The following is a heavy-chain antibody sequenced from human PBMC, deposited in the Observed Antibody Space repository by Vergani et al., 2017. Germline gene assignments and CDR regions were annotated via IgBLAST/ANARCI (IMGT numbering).Heavy chain of an antibody. V-gene: IGHV3-53*04. CDR2: IYSGGST. CDR3: ARASTTGTTFYFDY. Sequence: EVQLVESGGGLVQPGGSLRLSCAASGFTVSSNYMSWVRRAPGKGLEWVSVIYSGGSTYYADSVKGRFTISRHNSKNTLYRQMNSLRAEDTAVYYCARASTTGTTFYFDYWGQGTLVTVSS. CDR1: GFTVSSNY. D-gene: IGHD1-1*01. J-gene: IGHJ4*02.